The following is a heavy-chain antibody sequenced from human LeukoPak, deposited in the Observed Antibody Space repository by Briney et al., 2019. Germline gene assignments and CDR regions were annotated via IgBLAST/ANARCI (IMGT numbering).Heavy chain of an antibody. CDR3: ARGCIAAGVSFFDVFDI. V-gene: IGHV4-34*01. CDR1: GGSFSGYY. D-gene: IGHD6-25*01. CDR2: INHSGST. J-gene: IGHJ3*02. Sequence: SETLSLTYAVYGGSFSGYYWSWIRQPPGKGLEWIGEINHSGSTNYNPSLKSRVTISVDTSKNQFSLKLSSVTAADTAVDYCARGCIAAGVSFFDVFDIGGKGTMVTVSS.